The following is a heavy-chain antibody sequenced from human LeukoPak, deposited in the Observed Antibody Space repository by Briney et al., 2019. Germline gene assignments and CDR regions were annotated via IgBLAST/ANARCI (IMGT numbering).Heavy chain of an antibody. Sequence: ASVKVSCKVSGSTFTSYDINWVRQATGQGLEWMGWMNPNSGNTGYAQKFQGRVTMTRNTSISTAYMELSSLRSEDTAVYYCARVGYGSGSYPRWGQGTLVTVSS. D-gene: IGHD3-10*01. V-gene: IGHV1-8*01. CDR2: MNPNSGNT. CDR1: GSTFTSYD. J-gene: IGHJ4*02. CDR3: ARVGYGSGSYPR.